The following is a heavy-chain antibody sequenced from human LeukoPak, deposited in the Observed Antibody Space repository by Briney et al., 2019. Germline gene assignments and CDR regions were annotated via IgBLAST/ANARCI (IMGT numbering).Heavy chain of an antibody. J-gene: IGHJ4*02. D-gene: IGHD3-22*01. CDR1: GGTFSSYA. V-gene: IGHV1-69*06. CDR3: ARDRFHDSSGPD. CDR2: IIPIFGTT. Sequence: ASVKVSCKASGGTFSSYAISWVRQAPGQGLEWMGGIIPIFGTTNYAQKFQGRVTITADKSTSTAYMELSSLRSEDTAVYYCARDRFHDSSGPDWGQGTLVTVSS.